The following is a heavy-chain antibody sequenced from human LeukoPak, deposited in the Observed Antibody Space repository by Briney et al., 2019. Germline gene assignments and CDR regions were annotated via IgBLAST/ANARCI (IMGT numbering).Heavy chain of an antibody. Sequence: GGSLRLSCAASGFAFSTYALGWVRQAPGKGLEWVSAISGSGARTYYADSVRGRFTISRDNPKNTLYLQMNSLRAEDTAIYYCASAWELFAYWGQGTLVTVSS. CDR3: ASAWELFAY. J-gene: IGHJ4*02. V-gene: IGHV3-23*01. D-gene: IGHD1-26*01. CDR1: GFAFSTYA. CDR2: ISGSGART.